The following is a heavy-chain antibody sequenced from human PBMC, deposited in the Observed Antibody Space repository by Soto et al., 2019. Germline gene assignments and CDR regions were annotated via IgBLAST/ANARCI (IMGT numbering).Heavy chain of an antibody. V-gene: IGHV3-7*03. Sequence: XGSLRLSCAASGFTFSSYWMSWVRQAPGKGLDWVANIKQDGSEKYYVDSVKGRFTISRDNAKNSLYLQMNSLRAEDTAVYYCARGSLAARQPYYYYGMDVWGQGTTVTVSS. CDR3: ARGSLAARQPYYYYGMDV. CDR1: GFTFSSYW. J-gene: IGHJ6*02. CDR2: IKQDGSEK. D-gene: IGHD6-6*01.